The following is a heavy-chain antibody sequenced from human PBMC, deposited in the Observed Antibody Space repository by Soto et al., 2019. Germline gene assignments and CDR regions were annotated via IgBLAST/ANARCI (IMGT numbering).Heavy chain of an antibody. J-gene: IGHJ6*03. CDR3: ARWGISFAYYYMDV. CDR1: GYTFTSYG. CDR2: ISAYNGNT. V-gene: IGHV1-18*01. Sequence: ASVKVSFKASGYTFTSYGISWVRQAPGQGLEWMGWISAYNGNTNYAQKLQGRVTMTTDTSTSTAYMELRSLRSDDTAVYYCARWGISFAYYYMDVWGKGTTVTVSS. D-gene: IGHD3-16*02.